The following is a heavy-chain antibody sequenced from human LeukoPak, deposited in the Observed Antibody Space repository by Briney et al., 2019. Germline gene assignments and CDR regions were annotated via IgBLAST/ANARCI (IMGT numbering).Heavy chain of an antibody. Sequence: ASVKVSCKASGFTFTGYYMHWVRQAPGQGLDWMGWINPNSGGTNYAQKFQGRVTMTRDTSITTAYMELTSLRSDDTAVYYCARVGWGSGGSCYSGEESNAFDIWGQGTMVTVSS. CDR1: GFTFTGYY. V-gene: IGHV1-2*02. D-gene: IGHD2-15*01. CDR3: ARVGWGSGGSCYSGEESNAFDI. J-gene: IGHJ3*02. CDR2: INPNSGGT.